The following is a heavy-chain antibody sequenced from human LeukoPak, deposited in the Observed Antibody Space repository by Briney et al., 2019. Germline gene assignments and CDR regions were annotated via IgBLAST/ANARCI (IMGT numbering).Heavy chain of an antibody. J-gene: IGHJ4*02. CDR2: IKQDGSAK. D-gene: IGHD5-24*01. CDR1: GFTFSSYW. CDR3: ARVERWLRSGGFDC. V-gene: IGHV3-7*03. Sequence: GGSLRLSCAASGFTFSSYWMSWVRQAPGKGLEWVANIKQDGSAKYYVDSVKGRFTISRDNAKNSLYLQMNSLRAEDTAVYYCARVERWLRSGGFDCWGQGTLVTVSS.